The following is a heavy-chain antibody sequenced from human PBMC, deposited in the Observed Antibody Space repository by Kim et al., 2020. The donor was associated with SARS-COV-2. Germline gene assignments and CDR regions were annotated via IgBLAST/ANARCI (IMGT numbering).Heavy chain of an antibody. V-gene: IGHV1-69*04. Sequence: SVKVSCKASGGTFSSYAISWVRQAPGQGLEWMGRIIPIFGIANYAQKFQGRVTITADKSTSTAYMELSSLRSEDTAVYYCARDREQLVPPYYYYYYMDVWGKGSTVTVFS. J-gene: IGHJ6*03. CDR1: GGTFSSYA. CDR2: IIPIFGIA. D-gene: IGHD6-6*01. CDR3: ARDREQLVPPYYYYYYMDV.